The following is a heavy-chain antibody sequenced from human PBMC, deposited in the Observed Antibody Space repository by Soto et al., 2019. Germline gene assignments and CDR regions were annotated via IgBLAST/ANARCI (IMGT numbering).Heavy chain of an antibody. CDR2: IIPRSATS. J-gene: IGHJ6*02. CDR3: AREGLVLVPTTVNSDYYYYAMDV. V-gene: IGHV1-69*13. D-gene: IGHD4-17*01. CDR1: GDGYSNYT. Sequence: SAKVSCKASGDGYSNYTITWMGQWPGEGKEGRGGIIPRSATSKYAQKFQGRVTITADESTSTVYMELSTLRPDDTAVYYCAREGLVLVPTTVNSDYYYYAMDVWGQGTTVTVSS.